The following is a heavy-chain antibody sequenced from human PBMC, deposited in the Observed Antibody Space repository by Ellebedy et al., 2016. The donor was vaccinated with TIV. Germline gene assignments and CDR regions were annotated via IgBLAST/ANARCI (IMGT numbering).Heavy chain of an antibody. J-gene: IGHJ4*02. V-gene: IGHV4-34*01. D-gene: IGHD4-17*01. CDR1: GGSFSGYY. CDR3: ARSTTVTTASYEY. CDR2: ITHSGST. Sequence: MPSETLSLTCAVSGGSFSGYYWTWIRQPPGKGLEWIGEITHSGSTTYNPSIKNRVTISVDTSRNRFSLKLSSVTAADTAVYYCARSTTVTTASYEYWGQGTLVTVSS.